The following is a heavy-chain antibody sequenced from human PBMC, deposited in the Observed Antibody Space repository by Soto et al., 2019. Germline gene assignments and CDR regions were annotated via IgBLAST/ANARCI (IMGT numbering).Heavy chain of an antibody. CDR1: GGSISSGGYY. Sequence: LSLTCTVSGGSISSGGYYWSWIRQHPGKGLEWIGYIYYSGSTYYNPSLKSRVTISVDTSKNQFSLKLSSVTAADTAVYYCARGASIAVAGGYYFDYWGQGTLVTVSS. CDR3: ARGASIAVAGGYYFDY. J-gene: IGHJ4*02. CDR2: IYYSGST. V-gene: IGHV4-31*03. D-gene: IGHD6-19*01.